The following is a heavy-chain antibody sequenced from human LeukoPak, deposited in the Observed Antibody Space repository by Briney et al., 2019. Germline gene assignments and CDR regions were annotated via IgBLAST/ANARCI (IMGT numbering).Heavy chain of an antibody. D-gene: IGHD6-6*01. V-gene: IGHV4-4*07. CDR3: AREGSMTARPFVSIDY. J-gene: IGHJ4*02. CDR1: EGSINSYY. Sequence: SETLSLTCTCCEGSINSYYWTWIRQPAGQGLEWIGRIHTSGNTDYNPSLQSRITMSVDTSKNQFSLKLSSVTAADTAVYYCAREGSMTARPFVSIDYWGQGTLVTVSS. CDR2: IHTSGNT.